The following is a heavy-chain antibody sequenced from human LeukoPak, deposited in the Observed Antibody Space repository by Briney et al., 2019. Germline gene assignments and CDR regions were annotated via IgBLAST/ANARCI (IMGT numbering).Heavy chain of an antibody. Sequence: PSQTLSLTCTVSGGSISSGSYYWSWIRQPAGKGLEWIGRIYTSGSTNYNPSLKSRVTISVDTSKNRFSLKLSSVTAADTAVYYCARDLVGATKEGFYYFDYWGQGTLVTVSS. CDR2: IYTSGST. CDR1: GGSISSGSYY. J-gene: IGHJ4*02. V-gene: IGHV4-61*02. CDR3: ARDLVGATKEGFYYFDY. D-gene: IGHD1-26*01.